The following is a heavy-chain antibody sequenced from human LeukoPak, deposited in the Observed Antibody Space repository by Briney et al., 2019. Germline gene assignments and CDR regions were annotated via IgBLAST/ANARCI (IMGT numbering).Heavy chain of an antibody. Sequence: KPSETLSLTCAVYGGSFSGYYWSWIRQPPGKGLEWIGEINHSGSTNYNPSLKSRVTISVDTSQNQFYLKLSSVTAADTAVYYCARDGYSGSDALWGQGTLVTVSS. CDR3: ARDGYSGSDAL. CDR1: GGSFSGYY. V-gene: IGHV4-34*01. D-gene: IGHD5-12*01. J-gene: IGHJ4*02. CDR2: INHSGST.